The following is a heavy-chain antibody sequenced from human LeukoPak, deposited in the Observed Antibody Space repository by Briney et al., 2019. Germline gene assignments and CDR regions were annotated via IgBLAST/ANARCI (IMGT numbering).Heavy chain of an antibody. Sequence: PSQTLSLTCTVSGGSINSGDYYWSWIRQPPGKGLEWIGYIYYSGSTYYNPSLKSRVTISVDTSKNQFSLKLSSVAAADTAVYYCARECDCSGGSCYHNWFDPWGQGTLVTVSS. CDR1: GGSINSGDYY. D-gene: IGHD2-15*01. CDR3: ARECDCSGGSCYHNWFDP. J-gene: IGHJ5*02. V-gene: IGHV4-30-4*01. CDR2: IYYSGST.